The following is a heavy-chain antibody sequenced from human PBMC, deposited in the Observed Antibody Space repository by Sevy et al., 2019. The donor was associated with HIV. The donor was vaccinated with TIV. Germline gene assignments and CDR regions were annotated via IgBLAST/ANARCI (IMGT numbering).Heavy chain of an antibody. V-gene: IGHV1-2*02. J-gene: IGHJ1*01. CDR2: INPNSGDT. Sequence: ASVKVSCKASGNTFTVYYMYWVRQAPGQGLEWMGWINPNSGDTNYAQKFQGRVTMTSDTSISTAYMELSSLRSDDTAVYYCARGVTIFGVDYYFQHWGQGTLVTVS. D-gene: IGHD3-3*01. CDR1: GNTFTVYY. CDR3: ARGVTIFGVDYYFQH.